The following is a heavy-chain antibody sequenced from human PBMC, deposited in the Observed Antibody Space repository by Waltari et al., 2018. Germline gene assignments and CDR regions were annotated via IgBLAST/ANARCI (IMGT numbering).Heavy chain of an antibody. CDR3: GRGSFGDCSGGSCYSDWFGP. J-gene: IGHJ5*02. V-gene: IGHV1-3*01. CDR1: GYTFTSYA. D-gene: IGHD2-15*01. CDR2: INAGNGYT. Sequence: QAQLVQSGAEVKKPGASVKVSCKASGYTFTSYAMQWVRQPPGQRLEWMGWINAGNGYTKVLQQFQGRVSSTRDTDARTEYMELSRLGSEDTEGYYCGRGSFGDCSGGSCYSDWFGPWGQGTLVTVSS.